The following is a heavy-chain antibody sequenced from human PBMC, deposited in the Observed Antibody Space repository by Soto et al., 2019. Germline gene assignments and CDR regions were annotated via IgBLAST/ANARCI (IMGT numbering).Heavy chain of an antibody. D-gene: IGHD2-21*01. V-gene: IGHV3-33*01. CDR1: GFTFSTYG. Sequence: QVQLVESGGGVVQPGGPLRLSGAAPGFTFSTYGLHWFRRAPGKGLEWVAVIWYDGNNNYYADSVKGRFTISRDNSNNTLYVQMTSLRAEDTAVYYCARGLHSLFDYWGQGTLVTVSS. CDR2: IWYDGNNN. J-gene: IGHJ4*02. CDR3: ARGLHSLFDY.